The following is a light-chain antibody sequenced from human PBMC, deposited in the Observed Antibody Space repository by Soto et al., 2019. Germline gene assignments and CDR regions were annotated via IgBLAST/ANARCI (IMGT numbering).Light chain of an antibody. Sequence: QPVLTQSPSASASLGASVKLTCTLSSGHSSYAIVWHQQQPEKGPRYLMKLNSDGSHSKGDGIPDRFSGSSSGAERYLTISSLQSEDEADYYCQTWGTGGVVFGGGTKLTVL. CDR1: SGHSSYA. J-gene: IGLJ2*01. CDR3: QTWGTGGVV. V-gene: IGLV4-69*01. CDR2: LNSDGSH.